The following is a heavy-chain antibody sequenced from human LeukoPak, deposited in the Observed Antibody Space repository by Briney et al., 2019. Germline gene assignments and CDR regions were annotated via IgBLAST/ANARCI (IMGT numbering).Heavy chain of an antibody. CDR2: INPNSGGT. J-gene: IGHJ4*02. CDR3: ARATRITMVRGVNKAYDY. V-gene: IGHV1-2*02. CDR1: GYTFTGYY. Sequence: EASVKVSCKASGYTFTGYYMHWVRQAPGQGLEWMGWINPNSGGTNYAQKFQGRVTMTRDTSISTAYMELSRLRSDDTAVYYCARATRITMVRGVNKAYDYWGQGTLVTVSS. D-gene: IGHD3-10*01.